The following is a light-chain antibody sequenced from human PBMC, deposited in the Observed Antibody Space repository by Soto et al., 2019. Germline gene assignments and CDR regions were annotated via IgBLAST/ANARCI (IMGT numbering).Light chain of an antibody. J-gene: IGLJ1*01. Sequence: QSALTQPASVSGSPGQSITISCTGTSSDVGYYNYVSWYQQHPGKAPKLMIYDVRNRPSGVSNRFSGSKSGNTASLTISGLQAEDEADYYCSSYTSSSTYGFGTGTKVTV. CDR3: SSYTSSSTYG. CDR1: SSDVGYYNY. CDR2: DVR. V-gene: IGLV2-14*03.